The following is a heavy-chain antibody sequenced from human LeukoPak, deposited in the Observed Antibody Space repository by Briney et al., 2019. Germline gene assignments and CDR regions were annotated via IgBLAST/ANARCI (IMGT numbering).Heavy chain of an antibody. V-gene: IGHV4-59*01. Sequence: PSETLSLTCTVSGGSISSYYWSWIRQSPGKGLEWIGYIYYSGSTNYNPSLKSRVTISVDTSKNQFSLKLSSVTAADTAVYYCARTGYSSGLYFDYWGQGTLVTVSS. CDR3: ARTGYSSGLYFDY. CDR1: GGSISSYY. CDR2: IYYSGST. D-gene: IGHD6-19*01. J-gene: IGHJ4*02.